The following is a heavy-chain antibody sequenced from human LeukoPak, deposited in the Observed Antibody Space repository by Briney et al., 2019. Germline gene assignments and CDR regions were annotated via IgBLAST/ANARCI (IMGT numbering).Heavy chain of an antibody. CDR1: GFTFSSYR. Sequence: PGGSLRLSCAASGFTFSSYRMYWVRQAPGKGLVWVSRINSDGSSTTYADSVKGRFTISRDNAKNTLYLQMNSLRDEDTAVYFCARGQAGIIWFDPWGQGTLVTVSS. J-gene: IGHJ5*02. CDR2: INSDGSST. CDR3: ARGQAGIIWFDP. V-gene: IGHV3-74*01.